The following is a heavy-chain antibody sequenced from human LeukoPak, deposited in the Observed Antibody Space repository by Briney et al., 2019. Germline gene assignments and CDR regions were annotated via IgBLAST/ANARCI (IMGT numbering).Heavy chain of an antibody. Sequence: GGSLRLSCTASGFTFGDYAMSWVRQAPGKGLEWVGFIRSKAYGGTTEYAASVKGRFTISRDDSKSIAYLQMNSLKTEDTAVYYCTRPRGPGGYYYYYMDVWGKGTTVTVSS. CDR2: IRSKAYGGTT. D-gene: IGHD3-10*01. CDR1: GFTFGDYA. CDR3: TRPRGPGGYYYYYMDV. J-gene: IGHJ6*03. V-gene: IGHV3-49*04.